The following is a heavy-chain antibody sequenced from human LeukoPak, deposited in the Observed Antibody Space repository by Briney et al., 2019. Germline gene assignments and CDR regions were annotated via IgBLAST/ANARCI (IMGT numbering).Heavy chain of an antibody. D-gene: IGHD3-3*01. Sequence: GGSLRLSCAASGFTFSSYSMNWVRQAPGKGLEWVSSISSSSSYIYYADSVKGRFTISRDNAKNSLYLQMNSLRAEDTAVYYCARGYYDFWSGLENYYYYMDVWGKGTTVTVSS. CDR2: ISSSSSYI. J-gene: IGHJ6*03. V-gene: IGHV3-21*01. CDR1: GFTFSSYS. CDR3: ARGYYDFWSGLENYYYYMDV.